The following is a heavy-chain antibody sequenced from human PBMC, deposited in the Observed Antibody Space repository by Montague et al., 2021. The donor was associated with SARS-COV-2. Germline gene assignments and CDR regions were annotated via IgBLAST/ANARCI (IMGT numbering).Heavy chain of an antibody. CDR2: LYEGATT. J-gene: IGHJ4*02. CDR3: VTPGKTAVAGRIDY. Sequence: SETLSLTCTVSGGSIRSTTFYWGWIRQSPGKGLEWIGYLYEGATTYYNPSLKSGVAISLDTPNNQFSLKITSLIVADTAIYYCVTPGKTAVAGRIDYWGPGILVTVSS. V-gene: IGHV4-39*07. D-gene: IGHD6-19*01. CDR1: GGSIRSTTFY.